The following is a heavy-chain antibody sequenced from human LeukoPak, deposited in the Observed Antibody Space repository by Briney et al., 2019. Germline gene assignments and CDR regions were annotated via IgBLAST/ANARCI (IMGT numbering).Heavy chain of an antibody. J-gene: IGHJ4*02. Sequence: SETLSLTCAVYGGSFSGYYWSWIRQPPGKGLEWIGEINHSGSTNYNPSLKSRVTISVDTSKNQFSLKLSSVTAADTAVYYCAREFGSLWLPGYFDYWGQGTLVTVSS. CDR3: AREFGSLWLPGYFDY. D-gene: IGHD2-21*01. CDR1: GGSFSGYY. V-gene: IGHV4-34*01. CDR2: INHSGST.